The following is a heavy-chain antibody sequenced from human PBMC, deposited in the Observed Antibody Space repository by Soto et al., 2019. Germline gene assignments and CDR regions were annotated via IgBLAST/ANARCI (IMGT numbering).Heavy chain of an antibody. CDR3: ARRFCSGGSCYRHFDY. V-gene: IGHV5-10-1*01. J-gene: IGHJ4*02. D-gene: IGHD2-15*01. Sequence: EVQLVPSGAEVKKPGESLRISCKGSGYSFTSYWIRWVRQMPEKGLEWMGRIDPSDSYTNYSPSFQGHLTISVDKSTSTAYMQWSSLKASDTAIYYCARRFCSGGSCYRHFDYWGQGTLVTVSS. CDR2: IDPSDSYT. CDR1: GYSFTSYW.